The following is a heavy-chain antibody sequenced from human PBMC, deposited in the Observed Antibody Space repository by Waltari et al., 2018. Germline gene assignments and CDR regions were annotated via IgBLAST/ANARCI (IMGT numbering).Heavy chain of an antibody. CDR2: INYSGYT. D-gene: IGHD3-9*01. V-gene: IGHV4-34*01. Sequence: QVQLDQWGAGLWKPSETLSLTFAVYRGSFSGYYWRWIRLPPGKGLEWIGEINYSGYTNYNPSLKSRVTISLDTSKNQFSLNLNSVTAADTALYFCARQLTGDRGYFDLWGRGTLVTVSS. CDR1: RGSFSGYY. CDR3: ARQLTGDRGYFDL. J-gene: IGHJ2*01.